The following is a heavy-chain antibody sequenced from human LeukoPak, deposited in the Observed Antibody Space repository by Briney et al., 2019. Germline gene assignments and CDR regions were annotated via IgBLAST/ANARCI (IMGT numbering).Heavy chain of an antibody. Sequence: GTSLRLSCAASGFTLSSHGMHWVRQTPGKGLEWVAAVRYDGSNKYYADSVKGRLTISRDNSKNTLYLQMNSLRAEDTAVYYCARTGGRDGYGFDYWGQGTLVTVSP. CDR3: ARTGGRDGYGFDY. CDR2: VRYDGSNK. D-gene: IGHD5-24*01. CDR1: GFTLSSHG. V-gene: IGHV3-33*01. J-gene: IGHJ4*02.